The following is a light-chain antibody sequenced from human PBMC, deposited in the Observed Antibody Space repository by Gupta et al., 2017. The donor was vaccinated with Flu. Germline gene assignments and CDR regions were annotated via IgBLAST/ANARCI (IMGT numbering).Light chain of an antibody. V-gene: IGLV2-14*01. CDR2: GVT. CDR3: RSCISSSTLV. J-gene: IGLJ2*01. CDR1: SSDFGSYNY. Sequence: ISCTGTSSDFGSYNYVSWYQQHPGQAPKLLISGVTPRPSGVSNRFPASKSGDTASLTISGLQAAHEADYYCRSCISSSTLVFVGGTKLTVL.